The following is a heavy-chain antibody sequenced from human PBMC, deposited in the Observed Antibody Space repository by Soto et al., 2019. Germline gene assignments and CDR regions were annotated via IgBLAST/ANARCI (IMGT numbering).Heavy chain of an antibody. Sequence: QITLKESGPTLVKPTQTLTLTCTFSGFSLSTSGVGVGWIRQPPGKALEWLALIYWDDDKRYSPSLKSRLTIPKDTPKNQVVLKMDNKDPVDTATYYRGHRRLAAAAPDAFYIWGQGTMVTVSS. CDR3: GHRRLAAAAPDAFYI. CDR2: IYWDDDK. D-gene: IGHD6-13*01. J-gene: IGHJ3*02. CDR1: GFSLSTSGVG. V-gene: IGHV2-5*02.